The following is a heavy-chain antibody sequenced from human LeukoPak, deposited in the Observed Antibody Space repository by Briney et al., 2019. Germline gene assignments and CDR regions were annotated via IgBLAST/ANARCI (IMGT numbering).Heavy chain of an antibody. CDR1: GGSFSGYY. CDR3: ARSPDSDRLDY. J-gene: IGHJ4*02. V-gene: IGHV4-34*01. CDR2: INHGGST. D-gene: IGHD3-22*01. Sequence: SETLSLTCAVYGGSFSGYYWSWIRQPPGKGLEWIGEINHGGSTNYNPSLKSRVTISVDTSKNQFSLKLSSVTAADTAVYYCARSPDSDRLDYWGQGTLVTVSS.